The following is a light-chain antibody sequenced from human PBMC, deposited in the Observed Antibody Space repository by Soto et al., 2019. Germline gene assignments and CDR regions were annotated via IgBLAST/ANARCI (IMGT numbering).Light chain of an antibody. V-gene: IGKV3-15*01. CDR2: GAS. CDR1: QTRSGT. Sequence: EVVMTLYPGTLSLSPVEKATFSCMASQTRSGTLAWYQQKPGQAPRLLIHGASTRAPGFPARFSGSGSGTDFTLTISSLQSEDFAVYYCKQYDNWPWTFGQGTKVEIK. J-gene: IGKJ1*01. CDR3: KQYDNWPWT.